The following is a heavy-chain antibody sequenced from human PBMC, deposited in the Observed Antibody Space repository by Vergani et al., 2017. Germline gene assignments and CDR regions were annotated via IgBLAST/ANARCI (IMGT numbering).Heavy chain of an antibody. D-gene: IGHD6-19*01. Sequence: QLQLQESGPGLVKPSETLSLTCTVSGGSISSSSYYRGWIRQPPGKGLEWIGSIYYSGSTYYNPSLKSRVTISVDTSKNQFSLKLSSVTAADTAVYYCARRVNSSGWYVHYYYGMDVWGQGTTVTVSS. CDR1: GGSISSSSYY. CDR3: ARRVNSSGWYVHYYYGMDV. J-gene: IGHJ6*02. CDR2: IYYSGST. V-gene: IGHV4-39*01.